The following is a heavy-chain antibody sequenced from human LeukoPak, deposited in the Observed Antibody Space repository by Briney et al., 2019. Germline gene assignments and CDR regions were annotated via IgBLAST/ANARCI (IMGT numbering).Heavy chain of an antibody. J-gene: IGHJ4*02. Sequence: PSVKVSCKASGYTFTSYGISWVRQARGQGLEWMGWISAYNGNTNYAQKLPGRVTMTPDTSTSTAYMDLRSLRSDDTAVYYCARSGAYYYDSSGYYAVGYWGQGTLVTVSS. D-gene: IGHD3-22*01. V-gene: IGHV1-18*01. CDR1: GYTFTSYG. CDR3: ARSGAYYYDSSGYYAVGY. CDR2: ISAYNGNT.